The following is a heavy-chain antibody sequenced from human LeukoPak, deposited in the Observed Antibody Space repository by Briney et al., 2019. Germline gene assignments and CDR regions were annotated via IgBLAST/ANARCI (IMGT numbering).Heavy chain of an antibody. J-gene: IGHJ6*02. CDR1: GFTFSSYA. CDR2: ISSNGGST. V-gene: IGHV3-64*01. D-gene: IGHD3-22*01. CDR3: ARDLSSSGYFFGMDV. Sequence: GGSLRLSCAASGFTFSSYAMHWVRQAPGKGLEYVSAISSNGGSTYYANSVKGRFTISRDDSKNTLYLQMGCLRAEDMAVYHCARDLSSSGYFFGMDVWGQGTTVTVSS.